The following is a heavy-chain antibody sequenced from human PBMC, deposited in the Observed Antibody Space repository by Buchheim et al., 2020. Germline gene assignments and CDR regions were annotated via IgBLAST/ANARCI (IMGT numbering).Heavy chain of an antibody. CDR2: ISSSSSTI. CDR3: ARGASTYCGGDCYPGPVADAFDI. V-gene: IGHV3-48*02. Sequence: EVQLVESGGGLVQPGGSLRLSCAASGFTFSSYSMNWVRQAPGKGLEWVSYISSSSSTIYYADSVKGRFTISRDNATNSLYLQMNSLRDEDTAVYYCARGASTYCGGDCYPGPVADAFDIWGQGT. CDR1: GFTFSSYS. D-gene: IGHD2-21*02. J-gene: IGHJ3*02.